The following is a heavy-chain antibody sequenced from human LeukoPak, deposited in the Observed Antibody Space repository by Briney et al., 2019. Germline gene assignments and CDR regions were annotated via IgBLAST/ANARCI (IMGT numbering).Heavy chain of an antibody. CDR1: GFTFSSYA. CDR3: TKRGDYGSCYFDS. V-gene: IGHV3-23*01. Sequence: GGSLRLSCAASGFTFSSYAMGWVRQAPGKGLEWVSAISSTTGRTYYADSVKGRFTISRDNSQNTLYLQMNSLRAEDTAVYYCTKRGDYGSCYFDSWGQGTLVTVSS. CDR2: ISSTTGRT. J-gene: IGHJ4*02. D-gene: IGHD4-17*01.